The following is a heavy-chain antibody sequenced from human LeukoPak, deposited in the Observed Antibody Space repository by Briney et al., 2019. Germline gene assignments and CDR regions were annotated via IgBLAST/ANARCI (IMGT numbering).Heavy chain of an antibody. V-gene: IGHV1-18*01. Sequence: GSVKVSCKASGYTFTSYGISWVRQAPGQGLEWMGWISAYNGNTNYAQKLQGRVTMTTDTSTSTAYMELRSLRSDDTAVYYCARDLSPSYGILTSIPSYWGQGTLVTVSS. CDR3: ARDLSPSYGILTSIPSY. J-gene: IGHJ4*02. CDR1: GYTFTSYG. CDR2: ISAYNGNT. D-gene: IGHD3-9*01.